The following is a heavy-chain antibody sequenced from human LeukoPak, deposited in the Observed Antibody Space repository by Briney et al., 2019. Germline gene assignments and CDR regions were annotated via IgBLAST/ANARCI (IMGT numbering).Heavy chain of an antibody. CDR1: GFTFSSYE. D-gene: IGHD3-10*01. CDR2: ISSSGSTI. CDR3: ARDPGSFMGVDY. V-gene: IGHV3-48*03. Sequence: GGSLRLFCAASGFTFSSYEMNWGRQAPWVGLEWFSYISSSGSTIYYADSVKGRFTISRDNAKNSLYLQMNGLRAEDTAVYYCARDPGSFMGVDYWGQGTLVTVSS. J-gene: IGHJ4*02.